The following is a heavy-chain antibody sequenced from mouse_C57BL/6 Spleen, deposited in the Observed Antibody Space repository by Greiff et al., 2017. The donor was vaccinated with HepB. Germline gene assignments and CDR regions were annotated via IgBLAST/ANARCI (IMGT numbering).Heavy chain of an antibody. CDR3: ARTARIKY. CDR2: ISYSGST. J-gene: IGHJ2*01. CDR1: GYSITSGYG. V-gene: IGHV3-2*02. Sequence: EVQLQQSGPGLVKPSQSLSLTCTVTGYSITSGYGWNWIRQFPGKKLEWMGYISYSGSTNYNPSLKSRISITRDTSKNQFFLQLNSVTTEDTATYYCARTARIKYWGQGTTLTVSS. D-gene: IGHD1-2*01.